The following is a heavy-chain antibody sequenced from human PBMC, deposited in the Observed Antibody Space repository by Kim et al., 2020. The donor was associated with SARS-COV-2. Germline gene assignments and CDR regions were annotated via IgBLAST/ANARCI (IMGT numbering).Heavy chain of an antibody. CDR3: ARGYGLDYYYYGMDV. Sequence: GESLKISCKGSGYSFTSYWISWVRQMPGKGLEWMGRIDPSDSYTNYSPSFQGHVTISADKSISTAYLQWSSLKASDTAMYYCARGYGLDYYYYGMDVWGQGTTVTVSS. CDR2: IDPSDSYT. D-gene: IGHD5-18*01. V-gene: IGHV5-10-1*01. CDR1: GYSFTSYW. J-gene: IGHJ6*02.